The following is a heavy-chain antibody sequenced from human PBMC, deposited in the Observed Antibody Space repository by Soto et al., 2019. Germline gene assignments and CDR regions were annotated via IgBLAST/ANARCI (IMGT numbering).Heavy chain of an antibody. J-gene: IGHJ4*02. CDR1: EFSLSNYG. CDR3: AKYVNYDILAGYYYS. Sequence: GGSLRLSCAASEFSLSNYGMTWVRQAPGKGLEWVSSIRGKGGTTYYADSVRGRFTISRDNSKNTLYLQMNSLRAEDTAVYYCAKYVNYDILAGYYYSWGQATLV. V-gene: IGHV3-23*01. D-gene: IGHD3-9*01. CDR2: IRGKGGTT.